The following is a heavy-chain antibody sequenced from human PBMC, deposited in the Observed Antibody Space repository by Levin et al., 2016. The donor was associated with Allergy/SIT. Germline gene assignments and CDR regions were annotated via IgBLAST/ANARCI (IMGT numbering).Heavy chain of an antibody. CDR3: TAQYDY. V-gene: IGHV3-30*03. CDR2: ILHDGSYA. J-gene: IGHJ4*02. Sequence: VRQPPGKGLEWLAVILHDGSYAYYADSVKGRFTISRDNSDNTLYLQMNSLRLDDTAIYYCTAQYDYWGLGTLVTVSS.